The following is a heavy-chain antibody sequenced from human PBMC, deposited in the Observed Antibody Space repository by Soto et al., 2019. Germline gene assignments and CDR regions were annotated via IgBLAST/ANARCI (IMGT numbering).Heavy chain of an antibody. CDR1: GFVFRDHA. D-gene: IGHD4-4*01. Sequence: QVQLVESGGGVVQPGRSLRLSCIASGFVFRDHAIHWVRQAPGQGLEWVAVIWGDSTKSYYAGSVTGRFTISRDYSKNTVYLQMDNLRVEDTAVYYCLRGYYRYMEVWGDGTTVTVSA. CDR3: LRGYYRYMEV. CDR2: IWGDSTKS. J-gene: IGHJ6*04. V-gene: IGHV3-33*01.